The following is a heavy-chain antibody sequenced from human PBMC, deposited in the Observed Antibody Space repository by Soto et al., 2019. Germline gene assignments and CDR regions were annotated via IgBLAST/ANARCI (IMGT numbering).Heavy chain of an antibody. CDR3: ARDPFVGYYDSSGYPDY. Sequence: GGSLRLSCAASGFTFSSYGMHWVRQAPGKGLEWVAVIWYDGSNKYYADSVKGRFTISRDNSKNTLYLQMNSLRAEDTAVYYCARDPFVGYYDSSGYPDYWGQGTLVTVSS. CDR2: IWYDGSNK. CDR1: GFTFSSYG. J-gene: IGHJ4*02. V-gene: IGHV3-33*01. D-gene: IGHD3-22*01.